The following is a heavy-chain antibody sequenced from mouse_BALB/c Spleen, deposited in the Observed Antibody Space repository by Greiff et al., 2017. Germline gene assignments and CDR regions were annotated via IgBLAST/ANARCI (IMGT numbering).Heavy chain of an antibody. D-gene: IGHD3-2*01. CDR3: ARDGSCCFDY. V-gene: IGHV1-82*01. CDR2: IYPGDGDT. J-gene: IGHJ2*01. CDR1: GFAFSSSW. Sequence: QVQLLQSGPDLVKPGASVTISCKASGFAFSSSWMNWVQQRPGQGLEWIGRIYPGDGDTNYNGKFKGKATLTADNSSSTAYMQLSSLTSVDTAVYFCARDGSCCFDYWGQGTTRTVSS.